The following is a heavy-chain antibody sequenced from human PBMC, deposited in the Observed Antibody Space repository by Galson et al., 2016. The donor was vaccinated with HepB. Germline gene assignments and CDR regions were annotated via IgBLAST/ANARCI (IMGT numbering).Heavy chain of an antibody. V-gene: IGHV4-31*03. Sequence: TLSLTCTVSGGSISSGGHYWSWIRQHPGKGLEWIGYIYYSRSTYYNPSLKSRVIISVDTSKNQFSLNLSSVTGADTAVYYCARLTYGILDHWGQGTLVTVSS. CDR2: IYYSRST. J-gene: IGHJ4*02. D-gene: IGHD3-9*01. CDR1: GGSISSGGHY. CDR3: ARLTYGILDH.